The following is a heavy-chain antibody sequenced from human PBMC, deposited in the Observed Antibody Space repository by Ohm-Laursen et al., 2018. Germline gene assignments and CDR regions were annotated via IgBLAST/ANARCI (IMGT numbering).Heavy chain of an antibody. V-gene: IGHV3-7*01. CDR3: ARGSGEYVYY. J-gene: IGHJ4*02. CDR2: IKQDGSEK. D-gene: IGHD2-15*01. Sequence: GSLRLSCAASGFTFTSFWMSWVRQAPGKGLEGVANIKQDGSEKYYVDSVKGRFSISRDNAKNSLYLQMNSLRAEDTAVYYCARGSGEYVYYWGQGTLVTVSS. CDR1: GFTFTSFW.